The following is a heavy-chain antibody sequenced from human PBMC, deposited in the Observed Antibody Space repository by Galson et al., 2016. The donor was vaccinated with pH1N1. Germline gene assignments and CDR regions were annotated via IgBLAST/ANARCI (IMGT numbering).Heavy chain of an antibody. CDR3: ARARVHAAMDPFDF. J-gene: IGHJ4*02. V-gene: IGHV1-69*04. Sequence: SVKVSCKASGGTFTSYPITWVRQAPGQGLEWMGRMIPILGLSNYAQKFQGRVTITADKSRSTAYMELSSRTSEDTAVYFCARARVHAAMDPFDFWGQGTLVTVSS. CDR1: GGTFTSYP. D-gene: IGHD5-18*01. CDR2: MIPILGLS.